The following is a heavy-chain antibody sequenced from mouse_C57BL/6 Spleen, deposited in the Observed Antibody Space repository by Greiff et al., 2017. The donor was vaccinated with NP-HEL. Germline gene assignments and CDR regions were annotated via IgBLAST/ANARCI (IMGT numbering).Heavy chain of an antibody. J-gene: IGHJ2*01. D-gene: IGHD2-4*01. CDR1: GYTFTSYW. CDR3: ARFDDYDVGY. V-gene: IGHV1-50*01. CDR2: IDPSDSYT. Sequence: VQLQQPGAELVKPGASVKLSCKASGYTFTSYWMQWVKQRPGQGLEWIGEIDPSDSYTNYNQKFKGKATLTVDTSSSTAYMQLSSLTSEDSAVYYCARFDDYDVGYWGQGTTLTVSS.